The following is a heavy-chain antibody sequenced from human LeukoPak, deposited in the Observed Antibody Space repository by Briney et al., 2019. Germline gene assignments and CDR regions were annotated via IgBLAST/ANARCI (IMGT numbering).Heavy chain of an antibody. J-gene: IGHJ5*02. CDR3: ARGVSDKS. D-gene: IGHD3-16*01. CDR2: INHSGST. CDR1: GGSFSGYY. V-gene: IGHV4-34*01. Sequence: SETLSLTCAVYGGSFSGYYWSWIRQPPGKGLEWIGEINHSGSTNYNPSLKSRVTISVDTSKSQSSLKLRSVTAADTAVYYCARGVSDKSWGKGTLFTVSS.